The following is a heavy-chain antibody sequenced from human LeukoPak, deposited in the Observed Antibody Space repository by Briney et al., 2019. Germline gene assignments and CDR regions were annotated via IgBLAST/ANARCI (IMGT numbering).Heavy chain of an antibody. CDR2: ISGSGGST. D-gene: IGHD3-3*01. Sequence: PGGSLRLSCAASGFTFHDYGMSWVRQAPGKGLEWVSAISGSGGSTYYADSVKGRFTISRDNSKNTLYLQMNSLRAEDTAVYYCAKTSTYYDFWSGYYSYYYYYMDVWGKGTTVTVSS. CDR3: AKTSTYYDFWSGYYSYYYYYMDV. CDR1: GFTFHDYG. V-gene: IGHV3-23*01. J-gene: IGHJ6*03.